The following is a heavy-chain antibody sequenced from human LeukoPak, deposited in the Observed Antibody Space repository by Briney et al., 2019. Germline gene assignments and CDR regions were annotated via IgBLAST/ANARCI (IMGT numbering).Heavy chain of an antibody. D-gene: IGHD3-10*01. CDR2: ISGSGGST. V-gene: IGHV3-23*01. Sequence: GGSLRLSCAASGFNVSSNHMSWVSQAPGKGLEWVSAISGSGGSTYYADSVKGRFTISRDNSKNTLYLQMNSLRAEDTAVYYCAKVATYYYGSGSYYNYYFDYWGQGTLVTVSS. CDR3: AKVATYYYGSGSYYNYYFDY. CDR1: GFNVSSNH. J-gene: IGHJ4*02.